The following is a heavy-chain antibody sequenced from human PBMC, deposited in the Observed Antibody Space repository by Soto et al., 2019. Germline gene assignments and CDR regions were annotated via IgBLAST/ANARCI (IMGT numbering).Heavy chain of an antibody. V-gene: IGHV5-10-1*01. CDR1: GYSFTSYW. CDR2: IDPSDSYT. Sequence: PGESLKISCKGSGYSFTSYWISWVRQMPGKGLEWMGRIDPSDSYTNYSPSFQGHVTISADKSISTAYLQWSSLKASDTAMYYCARVLSSSSANYSYGMAVWGQGTTVTVSS. D-gene: IGHD6-6*01. CDR3: ARVLSSSSANYSYGMAV. J-gene: IGHJ6*02.